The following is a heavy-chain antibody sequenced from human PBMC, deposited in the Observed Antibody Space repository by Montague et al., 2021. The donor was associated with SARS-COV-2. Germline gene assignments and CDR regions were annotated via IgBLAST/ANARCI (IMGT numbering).Heavy chain of an antibody. CDR3: ARGRQWLVLGQVDY. J-gene: IGHJ4*02. Sequence: SLRLSCAASGFTFSSHPMHWVRQAPGNGLEWVAVISFDGSSKYYVDSMKGRLTISRDNSKNTLFLQMNNLRVEDTAVYYCARGRQWLVLGQVDYWGQGTLVTVSS. D-gene: IGHD3-22*01. CDR2: ISFDGSSK. CDR1: GFTFSSHP. V-gene: IGHV3-30*04.